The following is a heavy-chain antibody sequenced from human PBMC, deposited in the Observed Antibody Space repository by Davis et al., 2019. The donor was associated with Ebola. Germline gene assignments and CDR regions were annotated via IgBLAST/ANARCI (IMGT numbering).Heavy chain of an antibody. CDR1: GDSVAGGTGG. CDR2: TYFNSKYYS. J-gene: IGHJ4*02. CDR3: ARGWLRTGLDY. D-gene: IGHD5-12*01. Sequence: HSQTLSLTCAISGDSVAGGTGGWNWIRQSPSRGLEWLGRTYFNSKYYSDYAVSVRGRITINADPSKNQFSLQLSSVTPEDTAVYYCARGWLRTGLDYWGQGAPVTVSS. V-gene: IGHV6-1*01.